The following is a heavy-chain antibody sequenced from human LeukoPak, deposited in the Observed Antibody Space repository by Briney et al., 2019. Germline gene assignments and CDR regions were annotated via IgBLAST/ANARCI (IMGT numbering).Heavy chain of an antibody. CDR1: GFTFSSYE. Sequence: GGSLRLSCVASGFTFSSYEMNWVRQAPGKGLEWLSYIGSSDSTTHYADSVKGRFTISRDNAKNSLYLQMNSLRVEDTAVYYCARDDTPNYSSGWVYMDVWGEGTTVTVSS. CDR2: IGSSDSTT. CDR3: ARDDTPNYSSGWVYMDV. V-gene: IGHV3-48*03. J-gene: IGHJ6*03. D-gene: IGHD6-25*01.